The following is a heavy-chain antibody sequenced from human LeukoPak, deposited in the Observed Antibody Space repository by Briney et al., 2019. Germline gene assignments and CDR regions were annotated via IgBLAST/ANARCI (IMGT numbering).Heavy chain of an antibody. D-gene: IGHD3-10*01. J-gene: IGHJ6*03. CDR1: GFTVSSNY. V-gene: IGHV3-53*01. CDR3: ARVVMVRGAPYYYYMDV. Sequence: GGSLRLSCAASGFTVSSNYMSWVRQAPGKGLEWVSVIYSGGSTYYADSVKGRFTISRDNSKNTLYLQMNSLRAEDTAVYYCARVVMVRGAPYYYYMDVWGKGTTVTVSS. CDR2: IYSGGST.